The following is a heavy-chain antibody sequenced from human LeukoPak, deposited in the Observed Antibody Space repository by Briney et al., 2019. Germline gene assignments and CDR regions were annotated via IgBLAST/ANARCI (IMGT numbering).Heavy chain of an antibody. CDR1: GGSISGGGYY. D-gene: IGHD6-13*01. Sequence: PSQTLSVTCTVSGGSISGGGYYWSWIRQPPGEGLEWIGYIYHSGSTYYNPSLKSRVTISVDRSKNQFSLKLSSVTAADTAVYYCARDQGVAWDSSSWYRWFDPWGQGTLVTVSS. CDR3: ARDQGVAWDSSSWYRWFDP. J-gene: IGHJ5*02. CDR2: IYHSGST. V-gene: IGHV4-30-2*01.